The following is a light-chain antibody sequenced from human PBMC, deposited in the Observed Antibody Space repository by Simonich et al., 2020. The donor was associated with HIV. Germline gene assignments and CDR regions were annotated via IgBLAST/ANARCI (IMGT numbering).Light chain of an antibody. CDR1: SSDVGRYNY. Sequence: QSALTQPRSVSGSPGQSVTISCTGTSSDVGRYNYVSWYQQHPGKAPKLMIYDVNKRPSGVPDRFSGSKSGNTASLTISGLQAEDESDYYCCSYAGSFYVFGTGTKVTVL. CDR3: CSYAGSFYV. CDR2: DVN. V-gene: IGLV2-11*01. J-gene: IGLJ1*01.